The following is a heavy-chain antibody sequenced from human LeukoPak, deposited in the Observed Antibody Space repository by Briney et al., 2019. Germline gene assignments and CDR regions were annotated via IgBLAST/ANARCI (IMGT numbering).Heavy chain of an antibody. J-gene: IGHJ4*02. Sequence: PGGSLRLSCAASGFTFSGSAMHWVRQASGKGLEWVGRIRSKANSYATAYAASVKGRFTISRDDSKNTLYLQMNSLRAEDTAVYYCARPLYSGSYYSQLFDYWGQGTLVTVSS. CDR2: IRSKANSYAT. D-gene: IGHD1-26*01. CDR1: GFTFSGSA. V-gene: IGHV3-73*01. CDR3: ARPLYSGSYYSQLFDY.